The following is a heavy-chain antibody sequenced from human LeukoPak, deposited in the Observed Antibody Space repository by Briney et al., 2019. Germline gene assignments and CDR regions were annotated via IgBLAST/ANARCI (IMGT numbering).Heavy chain of an antibody. Sequence: ASVKVSCKASGYTFTGYYMHWVRQAPAQGLEWMGWINPNSGDTKYAQTFQGRVTMTRDTSISTAYMQLSRLRSDDTAVYYCATQRGSYLWGTDFDYWGQGTLVTVSS. D-gene: IGHD3-16*01. CDR1: GYTFTGYY. J-gene: IGHJ4*02. CDR3: ATQRGSYLWGTDFDY. CDR2: INPNSGDT. V-gene: IGHV1-2*02.